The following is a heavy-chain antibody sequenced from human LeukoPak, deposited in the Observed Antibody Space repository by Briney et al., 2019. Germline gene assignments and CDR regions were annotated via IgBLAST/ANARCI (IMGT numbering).Heavy chain of an antibody. D-gene: IGHD4-17*01. CDR1: GYSFTSYW. CDR3: ARHRLDYGDSNWFDP. CDR2: IYPGDSDT. V-gene: IGHV5-51*01. Sequence: GESLKISCKGSGYSFTSYWIGWVRQMPGKGLEWMGIIYPGDSDTRYSPSFQGQVTISADKSISTAYLQWSSLKASDTAMYYCARHRLDYGDSNWFDPWGQGTLVTVSS. J-gene: IGHJ5*02.